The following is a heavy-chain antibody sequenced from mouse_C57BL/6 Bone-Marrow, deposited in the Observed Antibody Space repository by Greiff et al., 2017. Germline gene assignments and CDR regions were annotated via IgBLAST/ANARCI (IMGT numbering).Heavy chain of an antibody. J-gene: IGHJ2*01. V-gene: IGHV5-16*01. Sequence: EVKLMESEGGLVQPGSSMKLSCTASGFTFSDYYMAWVRQVPEKGLEWVANINYDGSSTYYLDSLKSRFIISRDNAKNILYLQMSSLKSEDTATYYCAREDGYWGQGTTLTVSS. CDR1: GFTFSDYY. CDR2: INYDGSST. CDR3: AREDGY.